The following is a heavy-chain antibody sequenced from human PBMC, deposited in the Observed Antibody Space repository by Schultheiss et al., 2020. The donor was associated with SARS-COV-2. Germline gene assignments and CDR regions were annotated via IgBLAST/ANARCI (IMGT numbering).Heavy chain of an antibody. CDR3: AKDIVVVPAALPVGGLDV. CDR1: GGSVSSGSYY. Sequence: SETLSLTCTVSGGSVSSGSYYWSWIRQPPGKGLEWIGYIYYSGSTNYNPSLKSRVTISVDTSKNQFSLKLSSVTAADTAVYYCAKDIVVVPAALPVGGLDVWGQGTTVTVSS. CDR2: IYYSGST. V-gene: IGHV4-61*01. J-gene: IGHJ6*02. D-gene: IGHD2-2*01.